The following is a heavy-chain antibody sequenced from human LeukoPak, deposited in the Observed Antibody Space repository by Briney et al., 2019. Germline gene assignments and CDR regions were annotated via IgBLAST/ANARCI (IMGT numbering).Heavy chain of an antibody. Sequence: GASVKVSCKASGYTFTGYYMHWVRQAPGQGLEWMGWINPNSGGTNYAQKFQGRVTMTGDTSISTAYMELSRLRSDDTAVYYCARDRRQLVQGGYWFDPWGQGTLVTVSS. V-gene: IGHV1-2*02. CDR3: ARDRRQLVQGGYWFDP. J-gene: IGHJ5*02. CDR2: INPNSGGT. CDR1: GYTFTGYY. D-gene: IGHD6-13*01.